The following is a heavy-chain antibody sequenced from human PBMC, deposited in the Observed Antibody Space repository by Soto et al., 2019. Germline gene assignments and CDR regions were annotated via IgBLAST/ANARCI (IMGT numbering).Heavy chain of an antibody. D-gene: IGHD3-10*01. Sequence: QVQLQESGPGLVKPSQTPSLTCTVAGGCISSGGYYWSWIRQHPGKGLEWIGYIYYSGSTYYNPSLKSRVTISVDTSKNQFSLKLSSVTAADTAVYYCARGPGTMAKIDYWGQGTLVTVSS. CDR1: GGCISSGGYY. CDR3: ARGPGTMAKIDY. V-gene: IGHV4-31*03. CDR2: IYYSGST. J-gene: IGHJ4*02.